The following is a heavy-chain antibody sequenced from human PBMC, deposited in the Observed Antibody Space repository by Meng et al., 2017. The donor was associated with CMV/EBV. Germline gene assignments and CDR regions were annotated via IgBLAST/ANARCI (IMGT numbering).Heavy chain of an antibody. V-gene: IGHV1-69*04. Sequence: SVKVSCKASGGTFSSYTISWVRQAPGQGLEWMGRIIPILGIANYAQKFQGRVTITADKSTGTAYMELSSLRSEDTAVYYCARDLTGTSHPDLGFDYWGQGTLVTVSS. CDR2: IIPILGIA. D-gene: IGHD1-7*01. CDR1: GGTFSSYT. J-gene: IGHJ4*02. CDR3: ARDLTGTSHPDLGFDY.